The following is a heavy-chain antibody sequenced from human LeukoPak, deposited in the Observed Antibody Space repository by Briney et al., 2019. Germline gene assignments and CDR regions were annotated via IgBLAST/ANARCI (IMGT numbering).Heavy chain of an antibody. CDR2: IIPILGIA. CDR1: GGTFSSYT. V-gene: IGHV1-69*04. CDR3: ARDRERWSTYWFDP. J-gene: IGHJ5*02. D-gene: IGHD4-23*01. Sequence: SVKVSCKASGGTFSSYTISWVRQAPGHGLEWMGRIIPILGIANYAQKFQGRVTITADKSTSTAYMELSSLRSEDTAVYYCARDRERWSTYWFDPWGQGTLVTVSS.